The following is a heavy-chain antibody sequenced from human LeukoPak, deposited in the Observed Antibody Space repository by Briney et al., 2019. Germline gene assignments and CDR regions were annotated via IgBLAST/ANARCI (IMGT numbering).Heavy chain of an antibody. Sequence: KPSETLSLTCAVYGGSFSVYYWSWIRQPPGKGLEWIGEINHSGSTNYNPSLKSRVTISVDTSKNQFSLKLSSVTAADTAVYYCARGCKRVVTTALRRHWFDPWGQGILVTVSS. D-gene: IGHD4-17*01. CDR1: GGSFSVYY. J-gene: IGHJ5*02. CDR3: ARGCKRVVTTALRRHWFDP. V-gene: IGHV4-34*01. CDR2: INHSGST.